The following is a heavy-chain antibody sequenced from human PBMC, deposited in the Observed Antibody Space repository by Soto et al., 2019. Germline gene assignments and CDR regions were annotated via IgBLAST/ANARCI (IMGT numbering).Heavy chain of an antibody. CDR1: GGTFSSYA. J-gene: IGHJ6*02. V-gene: IGHV1-69*13. Sequence: SVQVSCKASGGTFSSYAISWVRQAPGQGLEWMGGIIPIFGTANYAQKFQGRVTITADESTSTAYMELSSLRSEDTAVYYCARGTPIGVVPAAMEYYYYYGMDVWGQGTTVTVSS. CDR3: ARGTPIGVVPAAMEYYYYYGMDV. D-gene: IGHD2-2*01. CDR2: IIPIFGTA.